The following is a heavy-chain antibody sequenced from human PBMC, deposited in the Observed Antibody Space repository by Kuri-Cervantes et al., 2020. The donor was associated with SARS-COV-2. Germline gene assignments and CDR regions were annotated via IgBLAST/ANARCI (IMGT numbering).Heavy chain of an antibody. D-gene: IGHD3-10*01. J-gene: IGHJ4*02. CDR2: ISYDGSNK. CDR3: ARVVGIRGYFDY. CDR1: GFLFSSYE. V-gene: IGHV3-30*14. Sequence: GGSLRLSCIASGFLFSSYEMNWVRQAPGKGLEWVAVISYDGSNKYYADSVKGRFTISRDNSKNTLYLQMNSLRAEDTAVYYCARVVGIRGYFDYWGQGTLVTVSS.